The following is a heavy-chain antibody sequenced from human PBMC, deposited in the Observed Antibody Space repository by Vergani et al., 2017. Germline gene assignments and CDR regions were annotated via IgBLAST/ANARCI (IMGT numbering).Heavy chain of an antibody. D-gene: IGHD3-22*01. J-gene: IGHJ4*02. CDR3: ATERPWSDYYDSSGYSYFDY. V-gene: IGHV1-69-2*01. Sequence: EVQLVQSGAEVKKPGATVKISCKVSGYTFTDYYMHWVQQAPGKGLEWMGLVDPEDGETIYAEKFQGRVTITADTSTDTAYMELSSLRSEDTAVYYCATERPWSDYYDSSGYSYFDYWGQGTLVTVSS. CDR1: GYTFTDYY. CDR2: VDPEDGET.